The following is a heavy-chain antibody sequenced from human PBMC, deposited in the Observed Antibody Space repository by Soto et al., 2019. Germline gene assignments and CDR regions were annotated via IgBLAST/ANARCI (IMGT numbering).Heavy chain of an antibody. Sequence: ASVKVSCKASGYTFTSYYMHWVRQAPGQGLEWMGIINPSGGSTSYAQKFQGRVTMTRDTSTSTVYMELSSLRSEDTAVYYCARDLSEITVVRGVYGMDVWGQGTTVTVSS. CDR1: GYTFTSYY. D-gene: IGHD3-10*01. J-gene: IGHJ6*02. CDR3: ARDLSEITVVRGVYGMDV. V-gene: IGHV1-46*01. CDR2: INPSGGST.